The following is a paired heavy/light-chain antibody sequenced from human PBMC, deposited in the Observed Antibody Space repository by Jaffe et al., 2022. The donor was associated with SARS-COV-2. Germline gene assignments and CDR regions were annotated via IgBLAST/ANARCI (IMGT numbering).Heavy chain of an antibody. Sequence: QVQLVQSGVDVKTPGASVKVSCKASGYSFINYAITWVRQAPGQGPEWMGWINPYNGRTIYAQKLQGRITMTTDTSTSTAYMELRSLRSDDTAVYYCARDLRWDGSGDYSAVIDYWGQGTLVTVSS. CDR1: GYSFINYA. J-gene: IGHJ4*02. D-gene: IGHD3-10*01. CDR2: INPYNGRT. V-gene: IGHV1-18*01. CDR3: ARDLRWDGSGDYSAVIDY.
Light chain of an antibody. J-gene: IGKJ2*01. V-gene: IGKV2-30*01. CDR2: KVS. CDR3: MQGRHWPYT. CDR1: QGLVYKDGDTY. Sequence: DVVMTQSPLSLPVTLGQPASISCSSSQGLVYKDGDTYLNWFHQRPGQSPRRLIYKVSNRDSGVPDRFSGSGSGTDFTLKISRVEAEDVGVYYCMQGRHWPYTFGQGTKLEIK.